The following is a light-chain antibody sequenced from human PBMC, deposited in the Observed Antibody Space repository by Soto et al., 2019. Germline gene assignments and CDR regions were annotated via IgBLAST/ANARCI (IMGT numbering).Light chain of an antibody. Sequence: QSALTQPASVSGSRGQSITISCTGTSSDVGGYEFVSWYQQSPGKAPKLLIYEVNNRPSGVSNRFSGPKSGNTASLTISGLQAEDEADYYCCSYTTIGTWVFGGGTKLTVL. CDR1: SSDVGGYEF. V-gene: IGLV2-14*01. CDR3: CSYTTIGTWV. J-gene: IGLJ3*02. CDR2: EVN.